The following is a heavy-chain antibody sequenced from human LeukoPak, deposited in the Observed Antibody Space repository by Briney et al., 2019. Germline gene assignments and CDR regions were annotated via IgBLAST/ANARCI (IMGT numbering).Heavy chain of an antibody. CDR2: ISYDGSNK. V-gene: IGHV3-30*03. Sequence: PGGSLRLSCAASGFTFSSYGMHWVRQAPGKGLEWVAVISYDGSNKYYADSVKGRFTISRDNSKNTLYLQMNSLRAEDTAVYYCARGKTTVTTPRNWFDPWGQGTLVTVSS. J-gene: IGHJ5*02. CDR1: GFTFSSYG. CDR3: ARGKTTVTTPRNWFDP. D-gene: IGHD4-17*01.